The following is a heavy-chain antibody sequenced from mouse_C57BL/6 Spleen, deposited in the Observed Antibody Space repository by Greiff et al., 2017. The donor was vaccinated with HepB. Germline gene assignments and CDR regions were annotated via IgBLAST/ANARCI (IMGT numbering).Heavy chain of an antibody. CDR1: GYTFTSYG. CDR3: ARMAAQARAMDY. Sequence: QVQLKESGAELARPGASVKLSCKASGYTFTSYGISWVKQRTGQGLEWIGEIYPRSGNTYYNEKFKGKATLTADKSSSTAYMELRSLTSEDSAVYFCARMAAQARAMDYWGQGTSVTVSS. V-gene: IGHV1-81*01. CDR2: IYPRSGNT. D-gene: IGHD3-2*02. J-gene: IGHJ4*01.